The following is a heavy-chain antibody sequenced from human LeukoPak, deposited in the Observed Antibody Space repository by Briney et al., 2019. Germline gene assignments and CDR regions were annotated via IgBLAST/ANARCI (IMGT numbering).Heavy chain of an antibody. CDR2: ISAYNGNT. CDR1: GYTFTSYG. D-gene: IGHD6-6*01. J-gene: IGHJ3*02. CDR3: ARVSSSYDAFDI. Sequence: ASVKVSCKASGYTFTSYGISWVRQAPGLGLEWMGWISAYNGNTNYAQKLQGRVTMTTDTSTSTAYMELRSLRSDDTAVYYCARVSSSYDAFDIWGQGTMVTVSS. V-gene: IGHV1-18*01.